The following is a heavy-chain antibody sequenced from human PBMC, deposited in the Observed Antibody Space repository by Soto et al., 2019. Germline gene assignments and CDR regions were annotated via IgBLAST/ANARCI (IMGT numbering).Heavy chain of an antibody. Sequence: EVQLVESGGGLVKPGGSLRLSCAASGITLSHAWMNWVRQAPGKGLEWVGRIKSKSDGGTTDDAAPVTGRFIISRDDSKNTQYLQMNSLKTEDTAVYYCSTVMDRRGYGMDVWGQGTTVPVSS. D-gene: IGHD2-2*03. CDR2: IKSKSDGGTT. J-gene: IGHJ6*01. CDR1: GITLSHAW. V-gene: IGHV3-15*07. CDR3: STVMDRRGYGMDV.